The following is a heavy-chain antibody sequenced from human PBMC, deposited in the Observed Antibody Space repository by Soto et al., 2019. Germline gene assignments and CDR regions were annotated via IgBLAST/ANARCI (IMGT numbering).Heavy chain of an antibody. D-gene: IGHD3-10*01. CDR2: IYWDDDK. V-gene: IGHV2-5*02. Sequence: QITLKESGPTLVKPTQTLTLTCTFSGFSLSTSGVGVGWIRQPPGKALEWLALIYWDDDKRYSPSLKSRLTSTQDTSKNQVVLTMTNMDPVDTATYYCAHRGSYYGSGSYYKGYYFDYWGQGTLVTVSS. J-gene: IGHJ4*02. CDR3: AHRGSYYGSGSYYKGYYFDY. CDR1: GFSLSTSGVG.